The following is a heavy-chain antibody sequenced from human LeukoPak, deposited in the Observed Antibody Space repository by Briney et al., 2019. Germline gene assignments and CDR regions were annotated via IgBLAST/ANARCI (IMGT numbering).Heavy chain of an antibody. Sequence: SETLSLTCTVSGDSISSGGYSWSWIRQPPGKGLEWIGYIFHTGSTIYNASLKSRVTISVDNSKNQFSLRLSSVTAADTAVYYCARELWFANAPGSWLDPWGQGILVTVSS. D-gene: IGHD3-10*01. J-gene: IGHJ5*02. CDR3: ARELWFANAPGSWLDP. CDR1: GDSISSGGYS. CDR2: IFHTGST. V-gene: IGHV4-30-2*01.